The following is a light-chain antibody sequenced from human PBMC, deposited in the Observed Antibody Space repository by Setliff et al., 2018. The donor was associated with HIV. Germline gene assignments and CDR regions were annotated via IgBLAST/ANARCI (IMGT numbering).Light chain of an antibody. CDR1: SSNVGMYKL. CDR3: CSYAGTSTYV. V-gene: IGLV2-23*02. CDR2: DVT. J-gene: IGLJ1*01. Sequence: QSALTQPASVSGSLGQSITISCTGTSSNVGMYKLVSWYQHHPGKAPKLLIYDVTRRPSGVTHRFSGSKSGNTASLTISGLQAEDEADYYCCSYAGTSTYVFGTGTKVHRP.